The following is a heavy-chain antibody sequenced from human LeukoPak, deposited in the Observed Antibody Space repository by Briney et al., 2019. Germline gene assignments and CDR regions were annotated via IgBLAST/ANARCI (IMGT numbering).Heavy chain of an antibody. D-gene: IGHD2-2*01. V-gene: IGHV4-39*07. Sequence: SETLSLTCTVSGGSISSSSYYWGWIRQPPGKGLEWIGSIYYSGSTYYNPSLKSRVTISVDTSKNQFSLKLSSVTAADTAVYYCARKGYCSSTSCNTLEYFQHWGQGTLVTVSS. CDR1: GGSISSSSYY. CDR3: ARKGYCSSTSCNTLEYFQH. CDR2: IYYSGST. J-gene: IGHJ1*01.